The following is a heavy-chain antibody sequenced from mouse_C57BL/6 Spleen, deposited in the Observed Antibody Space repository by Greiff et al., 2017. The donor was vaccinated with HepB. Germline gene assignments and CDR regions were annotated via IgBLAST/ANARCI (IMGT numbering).Heavy chain of an antibody. J-gene: IGHJ2*01. V-gene: IGHV1-76*01. D-gene: IGHD1-1*01. CDR3: ARGYGSSLYYFDY. CDR1: GYTFTDYY. CDR2: IYPGSGNT. Sequence: VQLQQSGAELVRPGASVKLSCKASGYTFTDYYINWVKQRPGQGLEWIARIYPGSGNTYYNEKFKGKATLTAEKSSSTAYMQLSSLTSEDSAVYFCARGYGSSLYYFDYWGQGTTLTVSS.